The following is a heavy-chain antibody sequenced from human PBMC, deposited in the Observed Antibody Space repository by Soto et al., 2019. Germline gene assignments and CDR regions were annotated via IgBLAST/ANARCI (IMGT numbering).Heavy chain of an antibody. CDR1: GGSISSSSYY. Sequence: SETLSLTCTVSGGSISSSSYYWVLIRQPPGKGLEWIGSIYYSGSTYYNPSLKSRVTISVDTSKNQFSLKLSSVTAADTAVYYCARQDYGDYLFDYWGQGTLVTVSS. CDR3: ARQDYGDYLFDY. V-gene: IGHV4-39*01. CDR2: IYYSGST. J-gene: IGHJ4*02. D-gene: IGHD4-17*01.